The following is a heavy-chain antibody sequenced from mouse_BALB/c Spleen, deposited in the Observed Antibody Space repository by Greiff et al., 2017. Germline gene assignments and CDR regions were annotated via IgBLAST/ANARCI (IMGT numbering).Heavy chain of an antibody. J-gene: IGHJ2*01. CDR3: ARSGHYRSYFDY. CDR2: ISSGSSTI. CDR1: GFTFSSFG. V-gene: IGHV5-17*02. D-gene: IGHD2-14*01. Sequence: EVKVVESGGGLVQPGGSRKLSCAASGFTFSSFGMHWGRQAPEKGLEWVAYISSGSSTIYYADTVKGRFTISRDNPKNTLFLQMTSLRSEDTAMYDCARSGHYRSYFDYWGQGTTLTVSS.